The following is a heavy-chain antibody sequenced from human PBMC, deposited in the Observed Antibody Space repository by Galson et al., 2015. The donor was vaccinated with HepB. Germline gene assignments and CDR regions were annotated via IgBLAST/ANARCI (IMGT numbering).Heavy chain of an antibody. Sequence: QSGAEVKKPGESLRISCKASGYTFTSYGISWVRQAPGQGLEWMGWISAYNGNTNYAQKLQGRVTMTTDTSTSTAYMELRSLRSDDTAVYYCARDPGIAVAGPLGYWGQGTLVTISS. V-gene: IGHV1-18*04. CDR2: ISAYNGNT. J-gene: IGHJ4*02. D-gene: IGHD6-19*01. CDR1: GYTFTSYG. CDR3: ARDPGIAVAGPLGY.